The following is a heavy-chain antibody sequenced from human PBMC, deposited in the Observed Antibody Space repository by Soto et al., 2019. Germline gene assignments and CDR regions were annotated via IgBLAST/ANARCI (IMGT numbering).Heavy chain of an antibody. J-gene: IGHJ5*02. V-gene: IGHV4-59*01. D-gene: IGHD3-3*01. CDR3: ARELITIFGENSWFDP. CDR1: GGSFSGYY. Sequence: SETLSLTCAVYGGSFSGYYWSWIRQPPGKGLEWIGYIYYSGSTNYNPSLKSRVTISVDTSKNQFSLKLSSVTAADTAVYYCARELITIFGENSWFDPWGQGTLVTVSS. CDR2: IYYSGST.